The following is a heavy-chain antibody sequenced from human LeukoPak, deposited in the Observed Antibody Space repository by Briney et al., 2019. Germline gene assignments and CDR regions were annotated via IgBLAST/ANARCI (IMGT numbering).Heavy chain of an antibody. J-gene: IGHJ4*02. Sequence: GGSLRLSCAASGFTFSSYSMNWVRQAPGKGLEWVAVISYDGSNKYYADSVKGRFTISRDNAKNSLYLQMNSLRAEDTAVYYCARAVQLPDYWGQGTLVTVSS. V-gene: IGHV3-30*03. CDR3: ARAVQLPDY. CDR2: ISYDGSNK. D-gene: IGHD2-2*01. CDR1: GFTFSSYS.